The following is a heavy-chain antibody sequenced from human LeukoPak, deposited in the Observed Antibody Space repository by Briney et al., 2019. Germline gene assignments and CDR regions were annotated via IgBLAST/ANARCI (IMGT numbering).Heavy chain of an antibody. J-gene: IGHJ4*02. Sequence: PSETLSLTCTVSGYSISSGYYWGWIRQPPGKGLEWIGSIYHSGSTYYNPPLKSRVTISVDTSKNQFSLKVSSVTAADTAVYYCARAPTGTTESDYWGQGTLVTVSS. D-gene: IGHD1-1*01. CDR3: ARAPTGTTESDY. CDR1: GYSISSGYY. CDR2: IYHSGST. V-gene: IGHV4-38-2*02.